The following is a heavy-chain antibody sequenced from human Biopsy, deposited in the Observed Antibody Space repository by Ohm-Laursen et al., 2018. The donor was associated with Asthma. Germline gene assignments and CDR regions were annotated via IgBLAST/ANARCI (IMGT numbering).Heavy chain of an antibody. V-gene: IGHV3-30*03. CDR3: ARTHERWTSIQDDALDI. Sequence: SLRLSCSAPGFTFSIYGIHWVRQAPGKGLEWVAVISYDGGNKFYGDSVKGRFTLSRDNSRNTLYLQMNSLRVEDTAIYYCARTHERWTSIQDDALDIWGQGTMVIVSS. CDR1: GFTFSIYG. CDR2: ISYDGGNK. J-gene: IGHJ3*02. D-gene: IGHD4-23*01.